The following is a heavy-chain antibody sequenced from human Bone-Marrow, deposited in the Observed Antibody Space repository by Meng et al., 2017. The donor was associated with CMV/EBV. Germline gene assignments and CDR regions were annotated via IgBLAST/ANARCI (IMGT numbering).Heavy chain of an antibody. D-gene: IGHD4-17*01. CDR2: INPNSGGT. J-gene: IGHJ5*02. Sequence: ASVTVSCKASGYTFTGYYMHWVRQAPGQGLEWMGWINPNSGGTNYAQKFQGRGTMTRDTSISTAYMELSRLRSDDTAVYYCAGGGDYDNWFDPWGQGTLVTVSS. CDR1: GYTFTGYY. V-gene: IGHV1-2*02. CDR3: AGGGDYDNWFDP.